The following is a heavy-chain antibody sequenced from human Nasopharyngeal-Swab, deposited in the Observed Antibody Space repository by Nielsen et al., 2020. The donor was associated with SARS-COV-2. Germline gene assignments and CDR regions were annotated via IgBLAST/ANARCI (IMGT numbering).Heavy chain of an antibody. Sequence: GESLKISCKGSGYSFTTYWLGWVRQKPGKGLEWMGIIYPGDSDARYSPSFQGQVTISADKSISTAYLQWRGLKASDTAIYYCAGTKRQLASDDAFDIWGQGTMVTVSS. CDR1: GYSFTTYW. CDR3: AGTKRQLASDDAFDI. CDR2: IYPGDSDA. D-gene: IGHD2-2*01. J-gene: IGHJ3*02. V-gene: IGHV5-51*01.